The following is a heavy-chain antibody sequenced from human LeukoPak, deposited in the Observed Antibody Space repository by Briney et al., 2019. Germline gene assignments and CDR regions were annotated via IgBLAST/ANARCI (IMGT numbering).Heavy chain of an antibody. CDR2: INPNSGGT. CDR3: ARGTIPPGITMIVVALDY. V-gene: IGHV1-2*02. Sequence: ASVTVSFKASGYTFTVYYMHWVRQAPGQGLEWMGWINPNSGGTNYAQKFQGRVTMTRDTSISTAHMELSRLRSDDTAVYYCARGTIPPGITMIVVALDYWGRGTLVTVSS. CDR1: GYTFTVYY. D-gene: IGHD3-22*01. J-gene: IGHJ4*02.